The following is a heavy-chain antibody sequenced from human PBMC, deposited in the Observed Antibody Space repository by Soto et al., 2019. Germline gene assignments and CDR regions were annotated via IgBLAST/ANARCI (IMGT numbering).Heavy chain of an antibody. CDR1: GGSFSGYY. Sequence: SETLSLTCAVYGGSFSGYYWSWIRQPPGKGLEWIGEINHSGSTNYNPSLKSRVTISVDTSKNQFSLKLSSVTAADTAVYYCARGACSGGSCYSWGYYYYYGMDVWGQGTTVTVSS. J-gene: IGHJ6*02. V-gene: IGHV4-34*01. D-gene: IGHD2-15*01. CDR2: INHSGST. CDR3: ARGACSGGSCYSWGYYYYYGMDV.